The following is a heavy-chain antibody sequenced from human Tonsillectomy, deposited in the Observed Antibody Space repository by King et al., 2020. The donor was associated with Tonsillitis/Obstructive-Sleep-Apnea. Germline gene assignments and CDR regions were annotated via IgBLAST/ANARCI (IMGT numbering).Heavy chain of an antibody. CDR2: IWYDGSNK. Sequence: QLVQSGGGVVQPGRSLRLSCAASGFTFSSYGMHWVRQAPGKGLEGVAVIWYDGSNKYYADSVKGRFTISRDNSKNTLYLQMNSLRAEDTAVYYCARDKDTAMVYYYYYYMDVWGKGTTVTVSS. J-gene: IGHJ6*03. CDR3: ARDKDTAMVYYYYYYMDV. V-gene: IGHV3-33*01. CDR1: GFTFSSYG. D-gene: IGHD5-18*01.